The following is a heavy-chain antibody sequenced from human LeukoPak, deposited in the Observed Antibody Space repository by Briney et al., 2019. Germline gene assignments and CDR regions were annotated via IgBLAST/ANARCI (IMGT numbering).Heavy chain of an antibody. J-gene: IGHJ4*02. CDR2: ISGSGAGT. D-gene: IGHD3-10*01. Sequence: GGSLRLSCAASGFTFTSYVMSWVRQAPGKGLEWVSTISGSGAGTYYADSVKGRFTISRGNSKNTLYLQMNSLRAEDTAVYYCAKAPSYWYFDHWGQGTLVTVSS. V-gene: IGHV3-23*01. CDR1: GFTFTSYV. CDR3: AKAPSYWYFDH.